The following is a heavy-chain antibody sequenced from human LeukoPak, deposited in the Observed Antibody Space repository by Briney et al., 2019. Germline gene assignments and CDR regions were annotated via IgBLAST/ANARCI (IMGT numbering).Heavy chain of an antibody. D-gene: IGHD2-2*01. Sequence: GGSLRLSCIASGFTFSSYAMSWVRQAPGKGLEWVSAISGSGGSTYYADSVKGRFTISRDNSKNTLYLQMNSLRAEDTAVYYCAKERDIVVVPAAIDYWGQGTLVTVSS. CDR1: GFTFSSYA. V-gene: IGHV3-23*01. CDR2: ISGSGGST. CDR3: AKERDIVVVPAAIDY. J-gene: IGHJ4*02.